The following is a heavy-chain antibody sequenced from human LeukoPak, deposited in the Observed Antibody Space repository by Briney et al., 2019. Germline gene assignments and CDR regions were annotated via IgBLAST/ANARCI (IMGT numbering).Heavy chain of an antibody. Sequence: PSETLSLTCTVSGYSISSGYYWGWIRQSPGKGLEWIGSMYYSGSTYYNPSLKSRVTISVDTSKNQFSLKLSSVTAADTAVYYCARHPGYYYYYMDVWGKGTTVTISS. D-gene: IGHD1-1*01. CDR2: MYYSGST. CDR1: GYSISSGYY. V-gene: IGHV4-38-2*02. J-gene: IGHJ6*03. CDR3: ARHPGYYYYYMDV.